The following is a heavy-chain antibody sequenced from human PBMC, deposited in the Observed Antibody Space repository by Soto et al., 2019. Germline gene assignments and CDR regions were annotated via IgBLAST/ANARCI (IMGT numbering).Heavy chain of an antibody. V-gene: IGHV5-51*01. CDR3: ARHLSPGPYYYYYMDV. CDR2: IYPGDSDT. J-gene: IGHJ6*03. CDR1: GYSFTSYW. Sequence: PGESLKISCKGSGYSFTSYWIGWVRQMPGKGLEWMGIIYPGDSDTRYSPSFQGQVTISADKSISTAYLQWSSLKASDTAMYYCARHLSPGPYYYYYMDVWGKGTTVTVSS.